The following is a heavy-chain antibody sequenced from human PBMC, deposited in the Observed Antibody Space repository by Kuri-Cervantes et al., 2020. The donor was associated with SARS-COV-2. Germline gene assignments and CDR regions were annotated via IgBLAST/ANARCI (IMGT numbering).Heavy chain of an antibody. D-gene: IGHD5-12*01. CDR2: INSDGSST. Sequence: GGSLRLSCAASGFTFSSYWMHWVRQAPGKGLVWVSRINSDGSSTSYADSVKGRFTISRDNAKNSLYLQMNSLRAEDTAVYYCARAMGWLRLVFDYWGQGTLVTVSS. J-gene: IGHJ4*02. CDR3: ARAMGWLRLVFDY. V-gene: IGHV3-74*01. CDR1: GFTFSSYW.